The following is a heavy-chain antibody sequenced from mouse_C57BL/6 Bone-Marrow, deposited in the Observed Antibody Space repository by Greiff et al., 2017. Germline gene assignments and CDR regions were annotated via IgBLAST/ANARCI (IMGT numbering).Heavy chain of an antibody. CDR2: IDPETGGT. J-gene: IGHJ2*01. Sequence: QVHVKQSGAELVRPGASVTLSCKASGYTFTDYEMHWVKQTPVHGLEWIGAIDPETGGTAYNQKFKGKAILTADKSSSTAYMELRSLTSEDSAVYYCTREAGTLDYWGQGTTLTVSS. CDR3: TREAGTLDY. D-gene: IGHD4-1*01. V-gene: IGHV1-15*01. CDR1: GYTFTDYE.